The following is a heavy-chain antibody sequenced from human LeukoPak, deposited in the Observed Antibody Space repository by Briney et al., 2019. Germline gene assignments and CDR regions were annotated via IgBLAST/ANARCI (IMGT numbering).Heavy chain of an antibody. CDR1: GGSISSYY. CDR3: ARYWGVQLWPHWYFDL. V-gene: IGHV4-59*01. D-gene: IGHD5-18*01. Sequence: SETLSLTCTVSGGSISSYYWSWFRQTPGKGPEWIGYIYYSGSTMYNPSLKSRVTISVDRSKNQFSLKLNSVTAADTAVYYCARYWGVQLWPHWYFDLWGRGSLVTVSS. CDR2: IYYSGST. J-gene: IGHJ2*01.